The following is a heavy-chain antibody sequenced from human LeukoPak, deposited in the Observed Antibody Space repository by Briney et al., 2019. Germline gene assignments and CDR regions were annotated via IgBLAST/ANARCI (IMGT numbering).Heavy chain of an antibody. Sequence: SETLSLTCTVSGGSISSSYWSWIRQPPGKGLEWIGSIYYSGSTYYNPSLKSRVTISVDTSKNQFSLKLSSVTAAGTAVYYCARLMVRGVIYYYYMDVWGKGTTVTISS. CDR1: GGSISSSY. CDR2: IYYSGST. V-gene: IGHV4-39*01. CDR3: ARLMVRGVIYYYYMDV. J-gene: IGHJ6*03. D-gene: IGHD3-10*01.